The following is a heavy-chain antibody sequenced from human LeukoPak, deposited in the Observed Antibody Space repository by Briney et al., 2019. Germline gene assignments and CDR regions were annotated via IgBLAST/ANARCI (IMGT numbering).Heavy chain of an antibody. CDR2: IRWNSRCI. CDR3: AKDMRSNYYDSSGYYAD. Sequence: GRSLRLSCAASGFSFDDYDMRWVRQAPGKGLEWVSGIRWNSRCIGYADSVKGRFTISRDNAKNSLYLQMNSLRAEDTALYYCAKDMRSNYYDSSGYYADWGQGTLVTVSS. V-gene: IGHV3-9*01. CDR1: GFSFDDYD. D-gene: IGHD3-22*01. J-gene: IGHJ4*02.